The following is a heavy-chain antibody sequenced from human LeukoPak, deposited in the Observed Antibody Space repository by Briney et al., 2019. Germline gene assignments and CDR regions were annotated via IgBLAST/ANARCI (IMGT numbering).Heavy chain of an antibody. CDR3: AREVYGDYGRYYYYYMDV. V-gene: IGHV3-48*03. Sequence: GGSLRLSCAASGFTFSSYAMHWVRQAPGKGLEWVSYISSSGNTIYYADSVKGRFTISRDNAKNSLYLQMNSLRAEDTAVYYCAREVYGDYGRYYYYYMDVWGKGTTVTISS. CDR2: ISSSGNTI. J-gene: IGHJ6*03. CDR1: GFTFSSYA. D-gene: IGHD4-17*01.